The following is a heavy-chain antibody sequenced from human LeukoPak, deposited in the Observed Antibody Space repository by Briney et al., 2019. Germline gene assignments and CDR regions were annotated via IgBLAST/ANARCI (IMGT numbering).Heavy chain of an antibody. Sequence: GGSLRLSCAASGFTFSSYAMHWVRQAPGKGLEYVSAISSDGGSTYYANSVKGRFTISRDNSNNTLYLQMGSLRAEDMAVYYCARGPFGGEIVATIGGYFDYWGQGTLVTVSS. CDR2: ISSDGGST. V-gene: IGHV3-64*01. CDR1: GFTFSSYA. D-gene: IGHD5-12*01. CDR3: ARGPFGGEIVATIGGYFDY. J-gene: IGHJ4*02.